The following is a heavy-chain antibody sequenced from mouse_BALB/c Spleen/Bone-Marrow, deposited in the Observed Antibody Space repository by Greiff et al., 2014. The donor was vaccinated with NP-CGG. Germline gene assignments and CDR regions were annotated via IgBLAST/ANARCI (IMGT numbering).Heavy chain of an antibody. CDR1: GITASSYT. J-gene: IGHJ4*01. Sequence: DVMLVESGGGLVKPGESLKFSCAASGITASSYTMSWVRQTPEKRLEWVASITGGGTTYYPDSVKGRFTISRDNARNILYLQVSSLRSEDTAIYYCARHYGYVDAMDYWGQGTSVTVSS. CDR2: ITGGGTT. D-gene: IGHD1-2*01. CDR3: ARHYGYVDAMDY. V-gene: IGHV5-6-5*01.